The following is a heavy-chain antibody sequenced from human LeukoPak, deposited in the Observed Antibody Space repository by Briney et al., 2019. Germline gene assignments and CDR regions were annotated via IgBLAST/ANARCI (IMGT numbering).Heavy chain of an antibody. Sequence: GGSLRLSCAASGFTFSSYGMSWVRQAPGKGLEWVSAISGSGGSTYYADSVKGRLTISRDNSKNTLYLQMNSLRAEDTAVYYCAKGTGYSSSWYAYWGQGTLVTVSS. CDR2: ISGSGGST. J-gene: IGHJ4*02. CDR1: GFTFSSYG. CDR3: AKGTGYSSSWYAY. V-gene: IGHV3-23*01. D-gene: IGHD6-13*01.